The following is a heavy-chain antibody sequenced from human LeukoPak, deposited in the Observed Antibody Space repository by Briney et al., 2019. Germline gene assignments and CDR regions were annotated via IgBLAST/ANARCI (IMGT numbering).Heavy chain of an antibody. Sequence: ASVKVSCKAAGYTFTGYYMFWVRQAPGQGLEWMGRINPNSGGTNYAQKFQGRVTMTRDTSISTAYMELSRLRSDDTAVYYCARGYCSGGSCYSVENWFDPWGQGTLVTVSS. CDR3: ARGYCSGGSCYSVENWFDP. V-gene: IGHV1-2*06. J-gene: IGHJ5*02. D-gene: IGHD2-15*01. CDR1: GYTFTGYY. CDR2: INPNSGGT.